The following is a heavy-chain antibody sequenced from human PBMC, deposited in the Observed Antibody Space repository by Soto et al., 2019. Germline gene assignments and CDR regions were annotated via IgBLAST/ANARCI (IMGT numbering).Heavy chain of an antibody. D-gene: IGHD3-22*01. CDR1: GGSISSGGYY. J-gene: IGHJ4*02. CDR3: ARGEAVWDYYDSSGYYPFDY. CDR2: IYYSGST. V-gene: IGHV4-31*03. Sequence: QVQLQESGPGLVKPSQTLSLTCTVSGGSISSGGYYWSWIRQHPGKGLEWIGYIYYSGSTYYNPSLKSRVTISVDTSKNQFSLKLSSVTAADTAVYYCARGEAVWDYYDSSGYYPFDYWGQGTLVTVST.